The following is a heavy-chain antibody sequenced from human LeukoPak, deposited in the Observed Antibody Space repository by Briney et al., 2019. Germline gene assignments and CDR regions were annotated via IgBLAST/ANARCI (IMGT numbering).Heavy chain of an antibody. D-gene: IGHD3-10*01. CDR3: ARTHYYGSGSYNQDDY. J-gene: IGHJ4*02. CDR1: GFTFSSYW. V-gene: IGHV3-74*01. CDR2: INSDGSST. Sequence: PGGSLRLSCAASGFTFSSYWMHWVRHAPGKGLVWVSRINSDGSSTIYADSVKGRFTISRDNAKNTLYLEMNSLRAEDTAVYYCARTHYYGSGSYNQDDYWGQGTLVTVSS.